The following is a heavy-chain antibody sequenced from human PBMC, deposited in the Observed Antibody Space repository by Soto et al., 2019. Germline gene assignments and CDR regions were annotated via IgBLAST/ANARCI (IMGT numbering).Heavy chain of an antibody. CDR1: GFTFDDYA. J-gene: IGHJ3*02. Sequence: GGSLRLSCAASGFTFDDYAMQWVRQAPGKGLEWVSGISWNSDNIVYADSVKGRFTISRDNAKNSLYLQMNSLRAEDTALYYCAKVLYSNYGDAFDIWGQGTLVTVSS. CDR2: ISWNSDNI. CDR3: AKVLYSNYGDAFDI. V-gene: IGHV3-9*01. D-gene: IGHD4-4*01.